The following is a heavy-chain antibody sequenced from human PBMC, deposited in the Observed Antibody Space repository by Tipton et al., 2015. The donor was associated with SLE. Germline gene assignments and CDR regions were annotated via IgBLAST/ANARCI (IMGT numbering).Heavy chain of an antibody. V-gene: IGHV1-8*02. CDR3: ARVGQWGSYRYGYYYVMDV. CDR2: VSANTGNT. D-gene: IGHD3-16*02. CDR1: GYTFSDYD. J-gene: IGHJ6*02. Sequence: QLVQSGAEVKKPGASVKVSCKASGYTFSDYDISWVRQVSGQGPEWMGRVSANTGNTGYAQKFQGRVTMTRDTSISTSYMEISSLRSEDTAVYYCARVGQWGSYRYGYYYVMDVWGQGTTVTVSS.